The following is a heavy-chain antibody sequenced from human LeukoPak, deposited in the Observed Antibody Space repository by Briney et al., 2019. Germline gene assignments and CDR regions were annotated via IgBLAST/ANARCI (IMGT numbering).Heavy chain of an antibody. CDR2: IYYSGST. CDR1: GGSISSYY. D-gene: IGHD3-3*02. J-gene: IGHJ5*02. CDR3: ARKTRVASAFDP. Sequence: SETLSLTCTVSGGSISSYYWSWIRQPPGKGLEWIGYIYYSGSTNYNPSLKSRLTISVDTSKNQFSLKLSSVTAADTAVYYCARKTRVASAFDPWGQGTLVTVSS. V-gene: IGHV4-59*01.